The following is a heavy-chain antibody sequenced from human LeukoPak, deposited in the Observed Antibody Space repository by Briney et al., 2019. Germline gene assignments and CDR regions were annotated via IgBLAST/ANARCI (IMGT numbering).Heavy chain of an antibody. D-gene: IGHD3-16*02. Sequence: GGSLTLSCAGFGFTFINYGMHWVGQAGGKGLDWVSGINGSGGSTYYADSVKGRFTISRDNSKNTLYLQMNSLRAEDTAVYYWAKARYSWGSYRRTPIDYWGQGTLGTVSS. J-gene: IGHJ4*02. CDR1: GFTFINYG. CDR3: AKARYSWGSYRRTPIDY. CDR2: INGSGGST. V-gene: IGHV3-23*01.